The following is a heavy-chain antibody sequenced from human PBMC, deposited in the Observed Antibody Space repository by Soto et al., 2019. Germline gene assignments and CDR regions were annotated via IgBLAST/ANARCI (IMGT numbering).Heavy chain of an antibody. V-gene: IGHV3-23*01. CDR1: GFTFSSYA. CDR2: LSGSGATT. D-gene: IGHD2-21*02. CDR3: AKARCSDTDCYFPDT. J-gene: IGHJ5*02. Sequence: LRLSCGASGFTFSSYAMSWVRQAPGKGLEWVSRLSGSGATTKYADSVEGRFTISRDNSKNTLYLQMDSLSAEDTAIYYCAKARCSDTDCYFPDTWGQGTLVTVSS.